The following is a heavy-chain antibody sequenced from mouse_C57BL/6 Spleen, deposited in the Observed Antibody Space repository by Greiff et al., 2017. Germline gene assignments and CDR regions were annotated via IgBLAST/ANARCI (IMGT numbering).Heavy chain of an antibody. CDR3: ARGLTGTCFAY. CDR1: GYTFTSYW. V-gene: IGHV1-50*01. CDR2: IDPSDSYT. D-gene: IGHD4-1*01. Sequence: VQLQQPGAELVKPGASVKLSCKASGYTFTSYWMQWVKQRPGQGLEWIGEIDPSDSYTNYNQKFKGKATLTVDTSSSTAYMQLSSLTSEDSAFYYCARGLTGTCFAYWGQGTLVTVSA. J-gene: IGHJ3*01.